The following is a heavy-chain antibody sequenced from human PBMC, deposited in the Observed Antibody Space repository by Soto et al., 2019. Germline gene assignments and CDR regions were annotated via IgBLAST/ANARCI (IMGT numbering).Heavy chain of an antibody. V-gene: IGHV6-1*01. CDR3: VRLVGNSWLHY. CDR1: GDSVSSSSVT. Sequence: SQTLSLTCAISGDSVSSSSVTWNWIRQSPSRGLEWLGRTYYRSKWYNDYAESVKSRMTINPDTSKNQLSLQLNSVTPEDTAIYYCVRLVGNSWLHYWGQGTQVTVSS. D-gene: IGHD6-13*01. CDR2: TYYRSKWYN. J-gene: IGHJ4*02.